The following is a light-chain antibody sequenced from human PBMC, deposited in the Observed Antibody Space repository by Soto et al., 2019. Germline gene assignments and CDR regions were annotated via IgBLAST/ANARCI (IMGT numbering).Light chain of an antibody. CDR3: QQYGSSLT. CDR1: QSVATY. J-gene: IGKJ1*01. CDR2: GAS. Sequence: EVVLTQTPDTLSLSPGGRASLSCRASQSVATYLAWYQQGSGQAPRLLIYGASSRASGIPDRFSGSGSGTDFTLTISRLEPEDFGVYYCQQYGSSLTFGQGTKVDIK. V-gene: IGKV3-20*01.